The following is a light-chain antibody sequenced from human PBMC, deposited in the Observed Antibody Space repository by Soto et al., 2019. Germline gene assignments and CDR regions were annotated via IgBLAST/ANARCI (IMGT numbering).Light chain of an antibody. CDR2: EVS. CDR1: SNDVGRYNL. CDR3: NSHTSSGFRV. V-gene: IGLV2-14*02. Sequence: QSALTQPASVSGSPEQSITISCTGTSNDVGRYNLVSWYQQHPGKAPKVMIYEVSNRPSGVSNRFSGSKSGYTASLTISGLQAEDEADYYCNSHTSSGFRVFGTGTKLTVL. J-gene: IGLJ1*01.